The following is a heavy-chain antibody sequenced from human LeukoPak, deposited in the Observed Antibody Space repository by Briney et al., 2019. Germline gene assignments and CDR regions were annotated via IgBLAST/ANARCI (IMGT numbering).Heavy chain of an antibody. CDR1: GGSISSGGYY. CDR2: IYYSGST. V-gene: IGHV4-31*03. CDR3: ARVGQQLEIYFDY. D-gene: IGHD6-13*01. J-gene: IGHJ4*02. Sequence: PSQTLSLTCTVSGGSISSGGYYWSWIRQHPGKGLEWIGYIYYSGSTYYNPSLKSRVTISVDTSKNQFSLKLSSVTAADTAVYYCARVGQQLEIYFDYWGQGTLVTVSS.